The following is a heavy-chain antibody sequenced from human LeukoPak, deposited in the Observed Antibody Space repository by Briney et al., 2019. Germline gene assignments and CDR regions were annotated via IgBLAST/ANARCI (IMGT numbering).Heavy chain of an antibody. Sequence: VKVSCKASGYTFTSYDIDWVRQATGQGLEWMGWMNPNSGNTGYAQKFQGRVTMTRNTSISTAYMELSSLRSEDTAVYYCARRMGINDFWSGTHYYGMDVWGQGTTVTVSS. CDR2: MNPNSGNT. V-gene: IGHV1-8*01. CDR3: ARRMGINDFWSGTHYYGMDV. D-gene: IGHD3-3*01. CDR1: GYTFTSYD. J-gene: IGHJ6*02.